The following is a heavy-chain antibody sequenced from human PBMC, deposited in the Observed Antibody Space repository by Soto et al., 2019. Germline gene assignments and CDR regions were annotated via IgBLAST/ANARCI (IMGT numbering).Heavy chain of an antibody. CDR2: IYYSGST. V-gene: IGHV4-61*01. J-gene: IGHJ3*02. D-gene: IGHD4-17*01. CDR1: GGSVSSGSYY. CDR3: ARGTTAVNAFDI. Sequence: QVQLQESGPGLVKPSETLSLTCTVSGGSVSSGSYYWSWIRQPPGKGLEWIVYIYYSGSTNYNPSLKSRVTITVDTSKNQFSLKLSSVTAADTAVYYCARGTTAVNAFDIWGQGTMVTVSS.